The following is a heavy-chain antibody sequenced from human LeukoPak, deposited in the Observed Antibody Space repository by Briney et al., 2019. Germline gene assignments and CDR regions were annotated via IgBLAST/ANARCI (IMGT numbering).Heavy chain of an antibody. D-gene: IGHD3-22*01. CDR3: ASSRYDSSGYYS. J-gene: IGHJ4*02. V-gene: IGHV3-66*01. CDR2: IYSGGST. CDR1: GFTVSSNY. Sequence: GGSLRLSCAASGFTVSSNYMSWVRQAPGKGLEWVSVIYSGGSTYYADSVKGRFTISRDNSKNTLYLQMNSLRAEDTAVYYCASSRYDSSGYYSWGQGTLVTVSS.